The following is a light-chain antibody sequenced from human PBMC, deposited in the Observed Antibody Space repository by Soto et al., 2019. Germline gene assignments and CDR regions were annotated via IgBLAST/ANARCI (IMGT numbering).Light chain of an antibody. CDR1: QSVRSN. CDR3: QQYNNWPRT. J-gene: IGKJ1*01. Sequence: EILLTQAPASLSVFPGAFLTLSCRAGQSVRSNLAWYQQKPGQAPRLLIYGASTRATGIPARFSGSGSGTEFTLTISSLQSEDFAVYYCQQYNNWPRTFGQGTKVDIK. CDR2: GAS. V-gene: IGKV3-15*01.